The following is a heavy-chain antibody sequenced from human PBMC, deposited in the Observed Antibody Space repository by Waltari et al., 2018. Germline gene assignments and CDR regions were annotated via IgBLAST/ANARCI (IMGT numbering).Heavy chain of an antibody. CDR3: ARDRIPLMGYFDY. CDR1: GGSLCSRIYT. Sequence: QLQLQASGPGLVKPSETLSLTCPVSGGSLCSRIYTLAWNRQPPGKGLEWIVSIYYSGRTYYNPSLKSRVTISVDTSKNQFSLKLSSVTAADTAVYYCARDRIPLMGYFDYWGQGTLVTVSS. J-gene: IGHJ4*02. V-gene: IGHV4-39*07. CDR2: IYYSGRT. D-gene: IGHD2-15*01.